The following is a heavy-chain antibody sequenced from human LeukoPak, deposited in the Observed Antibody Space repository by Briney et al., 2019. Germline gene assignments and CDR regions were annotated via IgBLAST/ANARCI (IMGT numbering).Heavy chain of an antibody. J-gene: IGHJ5*02. D-gene: IGHD6-6*01. CDR2: VNPNSGNT. CDR1: GYTFTSYD. V-gene: IGHV1-8*01. Sequence: ASVKVSCKASGYTFTSYDINWVRQATGQGLEWMGWVNPNSGNTGYAQKFQGRVTMTRNTSISTAYMELSSLRSEDTAVYYCARVGYSSSSFDPWGQGTLVTVSS. CDR3: ARVGYSSSSFDP.